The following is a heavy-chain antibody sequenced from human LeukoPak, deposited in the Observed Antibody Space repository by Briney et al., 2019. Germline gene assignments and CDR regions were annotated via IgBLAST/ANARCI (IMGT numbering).Heavy chain of an antibody. CDR1: GFPFKTYP. Sequence: PGGSLRISCAASGFPFKTYPMTWVRQAPGKGLEWISAVGDNGGGTFYADSVKGRFTISKDVSIDTLYLQMDSLTADDTAVYYCMKGGWGSPFDYWGQGTMVTVSS. D-gene: IGHD7-27*01. J-gene: IGHJ4*02. CDR2: VGDNGGGT. CDR3: MKGGWGSPFDY. V-gene: IGHV3-23*01.